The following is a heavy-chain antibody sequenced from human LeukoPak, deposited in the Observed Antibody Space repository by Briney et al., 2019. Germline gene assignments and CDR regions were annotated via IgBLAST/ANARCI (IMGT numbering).Heavy chain of an antibody. CDR3: ARVSSSWYQDWYFDL. D-gene: IGHD6-13*01. V-gene: IGHV4-4*07. J-gene: IGHJ2*01. CDR1: GGSISSYY. Sequence: SETLSLACTVSGGSISSYYWSWIRQPAGKGLEWIGRIDTSGNTNYKPSLKSRVTMSVDTSKNQFSLKLNSVTAADTAVYYCARVSSSWYQDWYFDLWGRGTLVTVSS. CDR2: IDTSGNT.